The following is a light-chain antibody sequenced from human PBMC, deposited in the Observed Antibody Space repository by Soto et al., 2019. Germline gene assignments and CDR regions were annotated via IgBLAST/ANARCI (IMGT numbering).Light chain of an antibody. CDR1: SSDVGGYNY. CDR3: SSSTSSSTLVV. V-gene: IGLV2-14*01. CDR2: DVS. J-gene: IGLJ1*01. Sequence: QSVLTQPASVSGSPGQSITISCIGTSSDVGGYNYVSWYQQHPGKAPKLMIYDVSNRPSGVSNRFSGSKSGNTASLTISGLQAEDEADYYCSSSTSSSTLVVFGTGTRSPS.